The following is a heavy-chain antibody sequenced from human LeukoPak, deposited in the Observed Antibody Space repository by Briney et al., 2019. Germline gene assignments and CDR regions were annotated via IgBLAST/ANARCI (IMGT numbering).Heavy chain of an antibody. J-gene: IGHJ4*02. CDR1: GYSFTGYW. Sequence: GESLKISCKGSGYSFTGYWIGWVRQMPGKGLEWMGIIYPGDSDTRYSPSFQGQVTISADKSISTAYLQWSSLKASDTAMYYCARARLAVGIPGDYWGQGTLVTVSS. V-gene: IGHV5-51*01. CDR2: IYPGDSDT. D-gene: IGHD6-19*01. CDR3: ARARLAVGIPGDY.